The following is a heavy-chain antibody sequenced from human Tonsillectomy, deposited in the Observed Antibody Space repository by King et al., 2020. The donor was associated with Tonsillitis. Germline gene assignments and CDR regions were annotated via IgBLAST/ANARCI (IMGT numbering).Heavy chain of an antibody. CDR3: VRVGVPLPGRCFDY. CDR2: INYSGNT. J-gene: IGHJ4*02. Sequence: QLQESGPGLVKSSETLSLTCTVSGDSISSDRYYWGWIRQPPGEGLEWIGVINYSGNTYYNPSLKSRVTISVDTSKNQFSLRLSSVTAADTAVYYCVRVGVPLPGRCFDYWGQGTLVTVSS. V-gene: IGHV4-39*01. D-gene: IGHD1-1*01. CDR1: GDSISSDRYY.